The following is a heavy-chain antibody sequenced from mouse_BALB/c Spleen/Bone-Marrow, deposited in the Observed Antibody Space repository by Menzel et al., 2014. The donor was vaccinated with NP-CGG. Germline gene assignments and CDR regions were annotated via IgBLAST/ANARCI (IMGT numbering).Heavy chain of an antibody. CDR3: ARRANYWYIDV. Sequence: VQRVESGPELVKPGALVKISCKASGYTFTSYDINWVKQRPGQGLEWIGWIYPGDGSTKYNEKFKGKATLTADNSSSTAYMQLSSLTSENSAVYFCARRANYWYIDVWGAGTTVTVSS. D-gene: IGHD3-3*01. V-gene: IGHV1S56*01. CDR2: IYPGDGST. J-gene: IGHJ1*01. CDR1: GYTFTSYD.